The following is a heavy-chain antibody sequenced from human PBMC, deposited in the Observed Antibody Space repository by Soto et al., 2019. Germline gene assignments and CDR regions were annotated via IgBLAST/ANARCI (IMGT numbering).Heavy chain of an antibody. CDR2: IYHSGST. V-gene: IGHV4-30-2*01. Sequence: SETLSLTCAVSGGSISSGGYSWSWIRQPPGKGLEWIGYIYHSGSTYYNPSLKSRVTISVDRSKNQFSLKLSSVTAADTAVYYCASHLNYYDSSGYYYGRFDPWGQGTLVTVSS. CDR1: GGSISSGGYS. J-gene: IGHJ5*02. CDR3: ASHLNYYDSSGYYYGRFDP. D-gene: IGHD3-22*01.